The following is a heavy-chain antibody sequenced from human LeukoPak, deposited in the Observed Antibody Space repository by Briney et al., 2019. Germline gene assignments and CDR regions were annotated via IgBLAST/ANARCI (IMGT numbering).Heavy chain of an antibody. V-gene: IGHV3-23*01. CDR3: AKGGSDSSGYYSLYYYYYMDV. CDR1: GFTVSSYA. J-gene: IGHJ6*03. D-gene: IGHD3-22*01. CDR2: ISTSGGST. Sequence: PGGSLRLSCAASGFTVSSYAMNWVRQAPGKGLEWVATISTSGGSTYYADFVKGRFTISRDNSKNMLYLQMSSLRAEDTAVYYCAKGGSDSSGYYSLYYYYYMDVWGKGTTVTISS.